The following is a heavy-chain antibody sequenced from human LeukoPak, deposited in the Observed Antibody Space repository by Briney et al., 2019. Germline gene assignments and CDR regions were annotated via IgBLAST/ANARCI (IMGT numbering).Heavy chain of an antibody. V-gene: IGHV5-51*01. CDR3: ARLERPVVRGVITHRGADY. D-gene: IGHD3-10*01. CDR1: GYSFTSHW. Sequence: GESLKISCKGSGYSFTSHWTGWVRQMPGKGLEWMGIIDPGDSDTRYSPSFQGQVTISADKAISTAYLQWSTLKASDTAMYYCARLERPVVRGVITHRGADYWGQGTLLTVSS. CDR2: IDPGDSDT. J-gene: IGHJ4*02.